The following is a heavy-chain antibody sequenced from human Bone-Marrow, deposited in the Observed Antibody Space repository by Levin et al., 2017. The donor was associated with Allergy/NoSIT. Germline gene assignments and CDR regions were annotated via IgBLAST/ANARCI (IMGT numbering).Heavy chain of an antibody. CDR1: GFTFSTYA. J-gene: IGHJ4*02. CDR3: ARDPDPFTVTDF. CDR2: ISYDAKDK. Sequence: LAGGSLRLSCAASGFTFSTYAMHWVRQAPGKGLEWVAIISYDAKDKHYADSVKGRLTISRDNSRNTLYLEINSLRTEDTAMYYCARDPDPFTVTDFWGQGTLVTVSS. V-gene: IGHV3-30*04. D-gene: IGHD4-17*01.